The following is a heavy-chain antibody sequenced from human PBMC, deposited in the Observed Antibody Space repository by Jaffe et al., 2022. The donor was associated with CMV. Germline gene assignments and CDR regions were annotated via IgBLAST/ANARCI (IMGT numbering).Heavy chain of an antibody. Sequence: QVQLVQSGAEVKKPGASVKVSCKASGYTFTGYYMHWVRQAPGQGLEWMGWINPNSGGTNYAQKFQGRVTMTRDTSISTAYMELSRLRSDDTAVYYCARVIGIVGATSWFDPWGQGTLVTVSS. D-gene: IGHD1-26*01. V-gene: IGHV1-2*02. J-gene: IGHJ5*02. CDR3: ARVIGIVGATSWFDP. CDR1: GYTFTGYY. CDR2: INPNSGGT.